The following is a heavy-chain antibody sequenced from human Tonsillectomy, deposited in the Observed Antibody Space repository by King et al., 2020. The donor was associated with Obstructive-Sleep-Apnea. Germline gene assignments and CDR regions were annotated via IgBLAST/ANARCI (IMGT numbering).Heavy chain of an antibody. J-gene: IGHJ5*02. Sequence: QLQESGPRLVKPSDTLSLTCTVSGGSISSSSYYWGWIRQPPGKGLEWIGSVYYSGNTYSNPSLKSRVTISVDTSKNQFSLNLNSVTAADTAVYYCAGERAGGTNWFDPWGQGTLVTVSS. V-gene: IGHV4-39*07. CDR3: AGERAGGTNWFDP. CDR2: VYYSGNT. CDR1: GGSISSSSYY. D-gene: IGHD2-15*01.